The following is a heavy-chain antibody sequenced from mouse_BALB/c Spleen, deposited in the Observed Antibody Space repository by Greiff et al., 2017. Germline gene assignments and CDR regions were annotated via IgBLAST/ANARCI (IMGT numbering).Heavy chain of an antibody. Sequence: VKVVESGPGLVAPSQSLSITCTVSGFSLTSYGVHWVRQPPGKGLEWLGVIWAGGSTNYNSALMSRLSISKDNSKSQVFLKMNSLQTDDTAMYYCARDSSPYDYDAMDYWGQGTSVTVSS. CDR3: ARDSSPYDYDAMDY. V-gene: IGHV2-9*02. CDR2: IWAGGST. CDR1: GFSLTSYG. D-gene: IGHD6-5*01. J-gene: IGHJ4*01.